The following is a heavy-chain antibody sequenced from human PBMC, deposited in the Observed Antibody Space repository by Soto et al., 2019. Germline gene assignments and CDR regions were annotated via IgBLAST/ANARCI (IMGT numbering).Heavy chain of an antibody. CDR1: GFTFSSYW. Sequence: EVQLVESGGGLVQPGGSLSLSCAASGFTFSSYWMSWVRQAPGKGLEWVANIKQDGSEKYDVDSVKGRFTISRDNAKNSLYLQMNSLRAEDTAVYYCATYSSGWYGMRVLDYWGQGTLVTVSS. D-gene: IGHD6-19*01. V-gene: IGHV3-7*03. J-gene: IGHJ4*02. CDR3: ATYSSGWYGMRVLDY. CDR2: IKQDGSEK.